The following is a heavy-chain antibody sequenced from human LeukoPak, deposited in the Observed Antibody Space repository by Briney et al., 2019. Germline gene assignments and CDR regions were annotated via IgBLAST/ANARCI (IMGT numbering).Heavy chain of an antibody. J-gene: IGHJ6*03. V-gene: IGHV3-7*01. Sequence: GGSLRLSCAASGFTFNKYWMSWVRQAPGKGLEWVANIKEDGSEKNYVDSVEGRFTISRDNAEKSLYLQMNSLRAEDTAVYYCAKDRCSNGIGCFYYYMDVWGKGTTVTISS. CDR1: GFTFNKYW. CDR2: IKEDGSEK. D-gene: IGHD2-8*01. CDR3: AKDRCSNGIGCFYYYMDV.